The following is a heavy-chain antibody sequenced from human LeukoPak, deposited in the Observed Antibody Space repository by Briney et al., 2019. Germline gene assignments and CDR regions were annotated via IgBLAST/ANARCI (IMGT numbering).Heavy chain of an antibody. V-gene: IGHV5-51*01. J-gene: IGHJ4*02. Sequence: GESLKISCKGSGYSFTTYWIGWVRQMSGKGLEWMGIIYPGDSDTKYSPSFQGQVTISADKSINTAYLRWSSLKASDTAMYYCARQNAYGDFDYWGQGTLVTVSS. CDR1: GYSFTTYW. CDR3: ARQNAYGDFDY. CDR2: IYPGDSDT. D-gene: IGHD4-17*01.